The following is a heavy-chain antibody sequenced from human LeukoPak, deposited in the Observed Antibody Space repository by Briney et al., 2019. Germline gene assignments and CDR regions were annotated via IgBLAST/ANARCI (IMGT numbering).Heavy chain of an antibody. Sequence: ASVTVSFKASGYTFTSYDINWVRQATGQGLERMGWMNPNSGNTGYAQKFQGRVTMTRNTSISTAYMELSSLRSEDTAVYYCARGLYGDFAGYYYYYMDVWGKGTTVTVSS. V-gene: IGHV1-8*01. J-gene: IGHJ6*03. D-gene: IGHD4-17*01. CDR1: GYTFTSYD. CDR2: MNPNSGNT. CDR3: ARGLYGDFAGYYYYYMDV.